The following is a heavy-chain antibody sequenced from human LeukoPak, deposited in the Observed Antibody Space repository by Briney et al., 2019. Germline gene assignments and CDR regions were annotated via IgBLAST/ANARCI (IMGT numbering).Heavy chain of an antibody. V-gene: IGHV3-23*01. D-gene: IGHD1-26*01. J-gene: IGHJ4*02. CDR2: ISGSGGST. CDR3: ASRYSGSYYPFDY. Sequence: GGSLRLSCAASGFTFSSYAMSWVRQAPRKGLEWVSAISGSGGSTYYADSVKGRFTISRDNSKNTLYLQMNSLRAEDTAVYYCASRYSGSYYPFDYWGQGTLVTVSS. CDR1: GFTFSSYA.